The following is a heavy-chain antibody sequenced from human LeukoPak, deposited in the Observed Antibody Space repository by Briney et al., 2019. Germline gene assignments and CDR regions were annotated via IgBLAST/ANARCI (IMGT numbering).Heavy chain of an antibody. CDR2: ISYDGSNK. CDR3: AREGDLDYYDSSGFSSFDY. CDR1: GFTFSSYA. V-gene: IGHV3-30-3*01. J-gene: IGHJ4*02. Sequence: GRSLRLSCAASGFTFSSYAMHWVRQAPGKGLEWVAVISYDGSNKYYADSVKGRFTISRDNSKNTLYLQMNSLRAEDTAVYYCAREGDLDYYDSSGFSSFDYWGQGTLVTVSS. D-gene: IGHD3-22*01.